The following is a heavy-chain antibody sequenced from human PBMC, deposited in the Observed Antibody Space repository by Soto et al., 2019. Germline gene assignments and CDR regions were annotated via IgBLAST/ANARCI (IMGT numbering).Heavy chain of an antibody. V-gene: IGHV3-30*03. CDR3: ARGGSTRRNYYYYYGMDV. CDR2: ISYDGSNK. CDR1: GFTFSSYG. J-gene: IGHJ6*02. Sequence: GGSLRLSCAASGFTFSSYGMHWVRQAPGKGLEWVAVISYDGSNKYYADSVKGRLTISRDNSKNTLYLQMNSLRAEDTAVYYCARGGSTRRNYYYYYGMDVWGQGTTVTVSS. D-gene: IGHD3-16*01.